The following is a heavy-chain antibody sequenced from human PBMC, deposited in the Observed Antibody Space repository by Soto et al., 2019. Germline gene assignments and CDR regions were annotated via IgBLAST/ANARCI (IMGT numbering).Heavy chain of an antibody. CDR3: ARAPRMAPFDI. Sequence: GGSLRLSCAASGFIFSPYGIHWVRQAPGEGLEWVALIRNDGSDKYYAESVTGRFTISRDNSKNTVYLQMNSLRAEDTALYFCARAPRMAPFDIWGQGTMVTVSS. CDR2: IRNDGSDK. CDR1: GFIFSPYG. J-gene: IGHJ3*02. V-gene: IGHV3-33*01.